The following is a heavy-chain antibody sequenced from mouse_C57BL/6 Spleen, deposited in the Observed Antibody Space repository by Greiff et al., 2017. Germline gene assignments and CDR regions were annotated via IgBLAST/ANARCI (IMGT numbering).Heavy chain of an antibody. Sequence: QVQLQQSGPELVKPGASVKISCKASGYAFSSSWMNWVKQRPGQGLEWIGRIYPGDGDTNYNGKFKGKATLTADKSSSTAYMQLSSLTSEDSAVYFCASTGTFAYWGQGTLVTVSA. V-gene: IGHV1-82*01. D-gene: IGHD4-1*02. CDR1: GYAFSSSW. CDR3: ASTGTFAY. J-gene: IGHJ3*01. CDR2: IYPGDGDT.